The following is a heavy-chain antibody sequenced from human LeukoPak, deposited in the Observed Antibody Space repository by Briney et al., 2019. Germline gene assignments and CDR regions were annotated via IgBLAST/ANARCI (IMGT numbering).Heavy chain of an antibody. CDR3: ARVNSGYPYYMDV. V-gene: IGHV1-69*05. D-gene: IGHD5-12*01. CDR2: IIPIFGTA. Sequence: ASVKVSCKASGGTFSSYAISWVRQAPGQGLDWMGGIIPIFGTANYAQKFQGRVTITTDESTSTAYMELSSLRSEDTAVYYCARVNSGYPYYMDVWGKVTTVTVSS. CDR1: GGTFSSYA. J-gene: IGHJ6*03.